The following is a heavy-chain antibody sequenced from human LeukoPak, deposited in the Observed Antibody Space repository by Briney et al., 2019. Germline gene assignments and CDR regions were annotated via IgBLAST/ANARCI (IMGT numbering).Heavy chain of an antibody. D-gene: IGHD2-15*01. Sequence: QPGGSLRLSCAASGFTFSSFWMHWVRQAPGKGLVWVSRININGSSTIYADSVKGRFTISRDNAKNTLYLQMNNLRADDTAVYYCARDRYCSGNGCQDLGYWGQGTLVTVSS. J-gene: IGHJ4*02. CDR2: ININGSST. CDR3: ARDRYCSGNGCQDLGY. CDR1: GFTFSSFW. V-gene: IGHV3-74*01.